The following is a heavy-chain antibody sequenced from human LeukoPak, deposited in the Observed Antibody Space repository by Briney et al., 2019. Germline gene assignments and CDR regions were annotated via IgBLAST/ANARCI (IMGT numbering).Heavy chain of an antibody. D-gene: IGHD3-3*01. CDR1: GYTFTRYY. CDR3: ARGPHKRTYDRDNWFDP. J-gene: IGHJ5*02. CDR2: INPSGGST. V-gene: IGHV1-46*01. Sequence: GASVKVSCKASGYTFTRYYMHWVRQAPGQGLEWMGIINPSGGSTSYAQKFQGRVTMTRDTSTSTVYMELSSLRSEDTAVYYCARGPHKRTYDRDNWFDPWGQGTLVTVSS.